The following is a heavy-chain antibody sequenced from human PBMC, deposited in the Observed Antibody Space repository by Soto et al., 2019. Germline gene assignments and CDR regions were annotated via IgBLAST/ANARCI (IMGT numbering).Heavy chain of an antibody. V-gene: IGHV4-59*01. J-gene: IGHJ4*02. Sequence: QVRLQEQGPGLGKPSETLSLICSVSSDSINSSYWSWVRQPPGKGLEWLGCLIYTGTANYNPSLKARISTSGDASNSPFSLKLTSVTAADTAVYYCARGSGIENGYPDQFDSWGQGSLVTVSS. CDR1: SDSINSSY. CDR2: LIYTGTA. D-gene: IGHD3-22*01. CDR3: ARGSGIENGYPDQFDS.